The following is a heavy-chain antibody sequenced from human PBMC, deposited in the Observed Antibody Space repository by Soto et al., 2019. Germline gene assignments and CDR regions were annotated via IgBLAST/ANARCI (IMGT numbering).Heavy chain of an antibody. J-gene: IGHJ4*02. CDR3: ARVPKYSSSSYQHDY. CDR1: GFTFSSYS. CDR2: ISISISYI. D-gene: IGHD6-6*01. Sequence: PGGSLRLSCAASGFTFSSYSMNWVRQAPGKGLEWVSSISISISYIYYADSVKGRFTISRDNAKNSLYLQMNSLRAEYTAVYYCARVPKYSSSSYQHDYWGQGTLVTVSS. V-gene: IGHV3-21*01.